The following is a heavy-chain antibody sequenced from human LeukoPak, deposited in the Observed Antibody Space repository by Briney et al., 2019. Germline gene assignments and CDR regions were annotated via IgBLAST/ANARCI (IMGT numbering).Heavy chain of an antibody. Sequence: GGSLRLSCAASGFTFSNGWMSWVRQAPGKGLEWVANIKQDGSEKYYVDSVKGRFTISRDNAKNSLYLQMNSLRAEDTAVYYCARDLAAAYYYYGMDVWGKGTTVTVSS. CDR1: GFTFSNGW. CDR2: IKQDGSEK. CDR3: ARDLAAAYYYYGMDV. D-gene: IGHD6-13*01. J-gene: IGHJ6*04. V-gene: IGHV3-7*03.